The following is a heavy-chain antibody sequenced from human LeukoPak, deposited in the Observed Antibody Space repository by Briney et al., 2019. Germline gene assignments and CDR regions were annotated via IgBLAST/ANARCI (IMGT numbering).Heavy chain of an antibody. V-gene: IGHV4-59*12. D-gene: IGHD4-17*01. J-gene: IGHJ4*02. CDR1: GGSISSYY. Sequence: SETLSLTCTVSGGSISSYYWSWIRQPPGKGLEWIGYIYHSGSTYYNPSLKSRVTISVDRSKNQFSLKLSSVTAADTAVYYCARGSTVTTSEYFDYWGQGTLVTVSS. CDR2: IYHSGST. CDR3: ARGSTVTTSEYFDY.